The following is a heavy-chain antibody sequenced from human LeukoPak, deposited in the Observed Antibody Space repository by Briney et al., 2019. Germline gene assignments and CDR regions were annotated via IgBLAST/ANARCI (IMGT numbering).Heavy chain of an antibody. CDR3: ARDPHSSSYFDY. V-gene: IGHV1-69*01. J-gene: IGHJ4*02. CDR1: GGTFSSYA. Sequence: SVKVSCKASGGTFSSYAISWVRQARGQGLEWMGGIIPIFGTANYAQKFQGRVTITADESTSTAYMELSSLRSEDTAVYYCARDPHSSSYFDYWGQGTLVTVSS. CDR2: IIPIFGTA. D-gene: IGHD6-13*01.